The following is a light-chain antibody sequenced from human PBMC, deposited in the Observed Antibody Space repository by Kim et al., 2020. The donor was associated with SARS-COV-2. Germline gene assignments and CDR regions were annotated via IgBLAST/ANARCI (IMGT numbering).Light chain of an antibody. J-gene: IGLJ3*02. CDR1: SSNIGAGYG. CDR2: GNS. V-gene: IGLV1-40*01. CDR3: QSYDSSLSGWV. Sequence: RVTVPCTSSSSNIGAGYGVHGYQQPPETAPNLLIYGNSNRPSGFPDLFCFSKSGTAASLAITVLQAEDGADYYCQSYDSSLSGWVFGGGTQLTVL.